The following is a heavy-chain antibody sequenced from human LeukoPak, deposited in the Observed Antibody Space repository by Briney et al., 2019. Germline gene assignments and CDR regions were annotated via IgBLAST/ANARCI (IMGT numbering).Heavy chain of an antibody. V-gene: IGHV5-51*01. CDR3: ARRGCSGTTCSQNPYYYGLYV. J-gene: IGHJ6*02. CDR2: IYPDDSDT. D-gene: IGHD2-15*01. Sequence: GESLKISCKGSGYSFSTFWIGWVRQMPGKGLEWMGVIYPDDSDTRYSPSFHGQVTISVDKSIKTAYLQWSSLKASDTAIYYCARRGCSGTTCSQNPYYYGLYVWGQGTTVIVSS. CDR1: GYSFSTFW.